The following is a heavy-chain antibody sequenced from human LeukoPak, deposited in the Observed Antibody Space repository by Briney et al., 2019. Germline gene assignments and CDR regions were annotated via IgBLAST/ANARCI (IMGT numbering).Heavy chain of an antibody. D-gene: IGHD3-22*01. J-gene: IGHJ3*02. Sequence: GGSLRLSCVASEFTVSGNYMSWVRQAPGKGLEWVSIIHINGDTHYADSVKGRFTISRDNSKRTVYLQMNSLRSEDTAVYYCARDGPDSSGPVAFDIWGQGTMVTVSS. V-gene: IGHV3-66*01. CDR2: IHINGDT. CDR1: EFTVSGNY. CDR3: ARDGPDSSGPVAFDI.